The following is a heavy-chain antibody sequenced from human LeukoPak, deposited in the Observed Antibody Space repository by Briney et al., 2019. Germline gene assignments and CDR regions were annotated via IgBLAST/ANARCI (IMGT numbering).Heavy chain of an antibody. D-gene: IGHD6-13*01. J-gene: IGHJ4*02. CDR3: ARRIAAADPRYHFDY. V-gene: IGHV3-21*01. CDR2: ISSASSDI. CDR1: GFTLSSYS. Sequence: PGGSLRLSCAASGFTLSSYSMNWVRQAPGKGLEWVSSISSASSDIYYADSVKGRFTISRDNAKNSLYLQMNSLRAEDTSVCYCARRIAAADPRYHFDYWGQGTLVTVSS.